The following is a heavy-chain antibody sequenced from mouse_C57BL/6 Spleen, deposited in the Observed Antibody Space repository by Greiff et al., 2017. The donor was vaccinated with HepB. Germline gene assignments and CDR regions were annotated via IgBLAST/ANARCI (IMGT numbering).Heavy chain of an antibody. CDR1: GYTFTSYW. J-gene: IGHJ2*01. CDR3: ARVGGRDY. Sequence: QVQLKQPGAELVRPGSSVKLSCKASGYTFTSYWMDWVKQRPGQGLEWIGNIYPSDSETHYNQKFKDKATLTVDKSSSTAYMQLSSLTSEDSAVYDCARVGGRDYWGQGTTLTVSS. CDR2: IYPSDSET. D-gene: IGHD3-3*01. V-gene: IGHV1-61*01.